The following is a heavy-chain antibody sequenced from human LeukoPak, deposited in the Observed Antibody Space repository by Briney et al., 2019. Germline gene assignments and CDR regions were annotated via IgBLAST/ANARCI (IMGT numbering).Heavy chain of an antibody. CDR3: ARVQGDWWELSYFDY. V-gene: IGHV3-74*01. CDR1: GFTFSSYW. J-gene: IGHJ4*02. D-gene: IGHD1-26*01. CDR2: INSDGSST. Sequence: GGSLRLSCAASGFTFSSYWMHWVRQAPGKGLVWVSRINSDGSSTSYADSVKGRFTISRDNAKNTLYLQMNSLRAEDTAVYYCARVQGDWWELSYFDYWGQGTLVTVSS.